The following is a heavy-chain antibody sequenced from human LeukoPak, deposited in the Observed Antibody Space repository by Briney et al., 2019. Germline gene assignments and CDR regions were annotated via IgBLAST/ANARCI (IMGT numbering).Heavy chain of an antibody. CDR1: GFTFSSYG. J-gene: IGHJ4*02. CDR3: AKDPYSSGWYFDY. V-gene: IGHV3-30*18. CDR2: ISYDGSNK. D-gene: IGHD6-19*01. Sequence: GGSLRLSCAASGFTFSSYGMHWVRQAPGKGLEWVAVISYDGSNKYYADSVKGRFTISRDNSKNTLYLQMNSLRAEDTAVYYCAKDPYSSGWYFDYWGQGILVTVSS.